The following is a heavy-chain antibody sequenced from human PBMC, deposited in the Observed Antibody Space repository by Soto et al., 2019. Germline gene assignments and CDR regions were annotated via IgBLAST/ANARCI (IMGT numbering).Heavy chain of an antibody. CDR3: AGEGSWSNNYYDRSVV. CDR1: GGSISSYY. Sequence: QVQLQESGPGLVKPSETLSITCTVSGGSISSYYWNWIRQPPGKGLARIGYIYYSGSTNYNPSLQRLSTIPVDTPKSSLSVKLSPVTATHSAVYSWAGEGSWSNNYYDRSVVWVQGTTGSVSS. D-gene: IGHD3-10*01. V-gene: IGHV4-59*08. J-gene: IGHJ6*02. CDR2: IYYSGST.